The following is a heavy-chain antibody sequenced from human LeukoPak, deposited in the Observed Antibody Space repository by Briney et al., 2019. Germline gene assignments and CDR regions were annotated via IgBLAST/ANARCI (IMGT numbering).Heavy chain of an antibody. D-gene: IGHD5/OR15-5a*01. CDR1: GFTFSSYA. V-gene: IGHV3-30-3*01. CDR3: AGQLYDLPNVFDY. J-gene: IGHJ4*02. Sequence: GRSLRLSCAASGFTFSSYAMHWVRQAPGKGLEWVAVISYDGSNKYYADSVKGRFTISRDNSKNTLYLQMNSPRAEDTAVYYCAGQLYDLPNVFDYWGQGTLVTVSS. CDR2: ISYDGSNK.